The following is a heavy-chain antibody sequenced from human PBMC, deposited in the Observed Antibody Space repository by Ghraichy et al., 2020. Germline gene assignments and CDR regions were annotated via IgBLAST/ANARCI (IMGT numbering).Heavy chain of an antibody. CDR3: ARLDYDYVWGSYRPYGMDV. V-gene: IGHV4-39*01. D-gene: IGHD3-16*02. Sequence: SETLSLTCTVSGGSISSSSYYWGWIRQPPGKGLEWIGSIYYSGSTYYNPSLKSRVTISVDTSKNQFSLKLSSVTAADTAVYYCARLDYDYVWGSYRPYGMDVWGQGTTVTVSS. CDR1: GGSISSSSYY. J-gene: IGHJ6*02. CDR2: IYYSGST.